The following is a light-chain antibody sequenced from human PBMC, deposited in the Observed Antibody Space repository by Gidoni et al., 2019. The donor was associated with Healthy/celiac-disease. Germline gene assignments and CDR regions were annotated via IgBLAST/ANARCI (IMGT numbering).Light chain of an antibody. CDR1: SSNIGAGYD. CDR3: QSYDSSLSGPVV. Sequence: QSVLTQPPSVSGAPGQRVTISCTGSSSNIGAGYDVHWYQQLPGTAPKLHIYGNSNRPSGVPDRFSGSKSGTSASLAITGLQAEDEADYYCQSYDSSLSGPVVFGGGTKLTGL. CDR2: GNS. V-gene: IGLV1-40*01. J-gene: IGLJ2*01.